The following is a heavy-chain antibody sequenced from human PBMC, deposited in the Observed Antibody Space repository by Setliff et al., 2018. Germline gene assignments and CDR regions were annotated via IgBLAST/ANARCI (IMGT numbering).Heavy chain of an antibody. Sequence: EASVKVSCKASGGTFNSNAISWVRQAPGQGLEWMGGIMPIFGTTNYAQKFQGRVTITTDESTSTAYMELSSLRPEDTAVYYCAREKGYYFDSTNYYYYFDYWGQGTLVTVSS. CDR3: AREKGYYFDSTNYYYYFDY. CDR2: IMPIFGTT. V-gene: IGHV1-69*05. CDR1: GGTFNSNA. D-gene: IGHD3-22*01. J-gene: IGHJ4*02.